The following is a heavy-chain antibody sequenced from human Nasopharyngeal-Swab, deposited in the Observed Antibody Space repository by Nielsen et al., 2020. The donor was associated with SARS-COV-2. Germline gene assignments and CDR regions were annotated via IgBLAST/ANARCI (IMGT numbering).Heavy chain of an antibody. D-gene: IGHD3-10*01. J-gene: IGHJ6*02. V-gene: IGHV3-21*01. CDR3: ARDTEFNYYGPPHYYYYGMDV. CDR2: ISSSSSYI. Sequence: WIRQPPGRGLEWVSSISSSSSYIYYADSVKGRFTISRDNAKNSLYLQMNSLRAEDTAVYYCARDTEFNYYGPPHYYYYGMDVWGQGTTVTVSS.